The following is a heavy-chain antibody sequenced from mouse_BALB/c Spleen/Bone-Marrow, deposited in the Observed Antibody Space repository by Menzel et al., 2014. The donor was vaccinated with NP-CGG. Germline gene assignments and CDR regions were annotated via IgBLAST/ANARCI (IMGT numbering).Heavy chain of an antibody. CDR1: GYAFSGYW. J-gene: IGHJ2*01. V-gene: IGHV1-80*01. Sequence: QVQLQQSGAEPVSPGSSVKISCKASGYAFSGYWMNWVKQRPGQGLDWIGQIYPGDGETYYTGKFKGKAPLTADKSSSTAYMQLSSLTSVDSAVYFCGRGSGLYFDCWIQGTTPTIST. D-gene: IGHD1-3*01. CDR2: IYPGDGET. CDR3: GRGSGLYFDC.